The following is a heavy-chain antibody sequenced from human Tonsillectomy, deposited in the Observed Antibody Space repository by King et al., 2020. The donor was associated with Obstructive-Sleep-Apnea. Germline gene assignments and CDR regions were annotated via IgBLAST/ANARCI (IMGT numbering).Heavy chain of an antibody. D-gene: IGHD2-2*01. CDR1: GFTFSSYW. CDR2: IKQDGSEK. J-gene: IGHJ3*02. Sequence: VQLVESGGGLVQPGGSLRLSCAASGFTFSSYWMSWVRQAPGKGLEWVANIKQDGSEKYYVDSVKGRFTISRDNAKNSLYLQMNSLRAEDTAVYYCAREARRGVRCSSTSCYVDTAMRAFDIWGQGTMVTVSS. V-gene: IGHV3-7*03. CDR3: AREARRGVRCSSTSCYVDTAMRAFDI.